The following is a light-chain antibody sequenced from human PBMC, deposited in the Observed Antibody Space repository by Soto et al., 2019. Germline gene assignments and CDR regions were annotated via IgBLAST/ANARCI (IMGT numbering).Light chain of an antibody. CDR3: QQRRNWPRT. J-gene: IGKJ2*01. CDR1: QSVSNS. V-gene: IGKV3-11*01. CDR2: DAS. Sequence: EIVLTQSPATLSLPPGERATLSCRASQSVSNSLVWFQQKPGQAPRLLIYDASNRATDIPARFSGSGSGTDFTLTISSLEPEDLAVYYCQQRRNWPRTFGQGTKLEIK.